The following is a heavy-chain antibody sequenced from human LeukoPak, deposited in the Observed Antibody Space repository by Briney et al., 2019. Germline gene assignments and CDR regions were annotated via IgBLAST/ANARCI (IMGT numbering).Heavy chain of an antibody. J-gene: IGHJ4*02. CDR2: IYSGGST. V-gene: IGHV3-53*01. CDR3: ARATLDN. Sequence: GGSLRLSCAASGFSVSTNYISWVRQTPGKGLEWVSVIYSGGSTKYADSVKARFTISRDNSKNTVYLQMNSLRAEDTAVYYCARATLDNWGQGTLVTVSS. CDR1: GFSVSTNY.